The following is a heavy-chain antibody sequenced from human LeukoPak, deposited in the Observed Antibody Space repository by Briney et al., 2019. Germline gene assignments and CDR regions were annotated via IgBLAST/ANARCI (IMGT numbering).Heavy chain of an antibody. CDR3: AKGYVLVWFGELFGIYGMDV. V-gene: IGHV3-23*01. CDR1: GITFSSHG. D-gene: IGHD3-10*01. J-gene: IGHJ6*02. Sequence: DPGGSLRLSCAASGITFSSHGVSWVRQAPGKGLEWVSGNSGSGETSGSGDTTYYADSVKGRFTISRDNSKKTLYLKMNSLRAEDTATYYCAKGYVLVWFGELFGIYGMDVWGQGTTVTVSS. CDR2: NSGSGETSGSGDTT.